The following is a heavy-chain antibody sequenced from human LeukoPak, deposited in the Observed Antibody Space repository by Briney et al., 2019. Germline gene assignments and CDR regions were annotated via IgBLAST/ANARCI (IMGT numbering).Heavy chain of an antibody. CDR3: VRENFGDYGDAFDI. V-gene: IGHV3-48*03. Sequence: GGSLRLSCAASGFTFSSYEMNWVRQAPGKGLEWVSYISGSSYNIYYADSVQGRFTISRDNAKNSLYLQMNSLRAEDTAVYYCVRENFGDYGDAFDIWGQGTVVTVSS. CDR1: GFTFSSYE. J-gene: IGHJ3*02. D-gene: IGHD4-17*01. CDR2: ISGSSYNI.